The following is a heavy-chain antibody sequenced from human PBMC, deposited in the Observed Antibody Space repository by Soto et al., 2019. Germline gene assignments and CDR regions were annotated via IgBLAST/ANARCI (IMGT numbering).Heavy chain of an antibody. CDR2: TYYRSKWYN. D-gene: IGHD1-7*01. Sequence: SQTLSLTCAISGDSVSSNSAAWNWIRQSPSRGLEWLGRTYYRSKWYNDYAVSVKSRITINPDTSKNQFSLQLNSVTPEDTAVYYCARGLIHWNYVQYYYGMDVWGQGTKVTVSS. V-gene: IGHV6-1*01. J-gene: IGHJ6*02. CDR3: ARGLIHWNYVQYYYGMDV. CDR1: GDSVSSNSAA.